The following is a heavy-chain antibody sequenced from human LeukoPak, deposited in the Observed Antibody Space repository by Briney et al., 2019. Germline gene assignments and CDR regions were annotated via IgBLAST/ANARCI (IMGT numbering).Heavy chain of an antibody. V-gene: IGHV3-21*01. CDR3: ARGGSPITMVRGVPPRHY. CDR2: ISSSSSYI. Sequence: GGSLRLSCAASGFAFSSYSMNWVRQAPRKGLEWVSSISSSSSYIYYADSVKGRFTISRDNAKNSLYLQMNSLRAEDTAVYYCARGGSPITMVRGVPPRHYWGQGTLVTVSS. D-gene: IGHD3-10*01. CDR1: GFAFSSYS. J-gene: IGHJ4*02.